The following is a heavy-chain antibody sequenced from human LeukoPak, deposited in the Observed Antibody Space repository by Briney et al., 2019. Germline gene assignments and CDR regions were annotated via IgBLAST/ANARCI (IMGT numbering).Heavy chain of an antibody. D-gene: IGHD4-11*01. Sequence: SETLSLTCTVSGGSISSSSYYWGWIRQPPGKGLEWIGRIYYSGSTYYNPSLKSRVTISVDTSKNQFSLKLSSVTAADTAVYYCARILIYSNLGYYYYYYMDVWGKGTTVTVSS. CDR3: ARILIYSNLGYYYYYYMDV. V-gene: IGHV4-39*07. J-gene: IGHJ6*03. CDR2: IYYSGST. CDR1: GGSISSSSYY.